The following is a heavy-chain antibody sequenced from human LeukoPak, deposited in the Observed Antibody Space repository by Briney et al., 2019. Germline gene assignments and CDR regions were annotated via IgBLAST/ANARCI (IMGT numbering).Heavy chain of an antibody. Sequence: GGSLRLSCAASGFTFSSYWMSWVRQAPGKGLEWVANIKQDGSEKYYVDSVKGRFTISRDNAKNSLYLQMNSLRAEDTAVYYCARDGDIVVVPAANLDAFDIWGQGTMVTVSS. CDR2: IKQDGSEK. D-gene: IGHD2-2*01. V-gene: IGHV3-7*01. CDR1: GFTFSSYW. J-gene: IGHJ3*02. CDR3: ARDGDIVVVPAANLDAFDI.